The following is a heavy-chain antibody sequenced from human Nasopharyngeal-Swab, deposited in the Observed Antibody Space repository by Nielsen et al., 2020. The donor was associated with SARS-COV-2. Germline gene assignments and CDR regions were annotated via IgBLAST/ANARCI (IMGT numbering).Heavy chain of an antibody. CDR2: ISSSSSYI. CDR3: ARGSIVGATTPAFDI. D-gene: IGHD1-26*01. V-gene: IGHV3-21*01. Sequence: ETLSLTCAASGFTFSSYSMNWVRQAPGKGLEWVSSISSSSSYIYYADSVKGRFTISRDNAKNSLYLQMNSLRAEDTAVYYCARGSIVGATTPAFDIWGQGTMVTVSS. CDR1: GFTFSSYS. J-gene: IGHJ3*02.